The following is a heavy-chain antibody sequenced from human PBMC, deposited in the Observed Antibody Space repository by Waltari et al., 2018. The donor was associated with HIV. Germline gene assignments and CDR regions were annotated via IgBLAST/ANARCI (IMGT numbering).Heavy chain of an antibody. Sequence: EVQLLESGGGLVQPGGSLRLSCAASGFTFSSYAMSWVRQAPGKGREWVSAISGSGGSTYYADSVKGRFTISRDNSKNTLYLQMNSLRAEDTAVYYCAKTRSIVARTPKNYYGMDVWGQGTTVTVSS. CDR1: GFTFSSYA. CDR2: ISGSGGST. D-gene: IGHD6-6*01. J-gene: IGHJ6*02. V-gene: IGHV3-23*01. CDR3: AKTRSIVARTPKNYYGMDV.